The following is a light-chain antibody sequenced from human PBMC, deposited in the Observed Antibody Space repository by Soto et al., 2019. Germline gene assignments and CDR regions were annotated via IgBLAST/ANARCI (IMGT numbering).Light chain of an antibody. CDR1: QSVSSN. CDR2: GAS. Sequence: EIVMTQSPATLSVSPGERATLSCRASQSVSSNLAWYQQKPGQAPRLLIYGASTRATGIPARFSGSGSGTEFTLTISSLQSEECAVYYCQQDKNWRPLTFGGGTKVEIK. J-gene: IGKJ4*01. CDR3: QQDKNWRPLT. V-gene: IGKV3D-15*01.